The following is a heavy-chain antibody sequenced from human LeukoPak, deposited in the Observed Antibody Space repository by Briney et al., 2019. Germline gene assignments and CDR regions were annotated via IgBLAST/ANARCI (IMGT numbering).Heavy chain of an antibody. CDR2: INPNSGGT. CDR3: ARDIHFLPSGSYTGIDY. CDR1: GYTFTGYY. Sequence: ASVKVSCKASGYTFTGYYMHWVRQAPGQGLEWMGWINPNSGGTNYAQKFQGRVTMTRDTSISTAYMELSRLRSDDTAVYYCARDIHFLPSGSYTGIDYWGQGTLVTVSS. D-gene: IGHD1-26*01. V-gene: IGHV1-2*02. J-gene: IGHJ4*02.